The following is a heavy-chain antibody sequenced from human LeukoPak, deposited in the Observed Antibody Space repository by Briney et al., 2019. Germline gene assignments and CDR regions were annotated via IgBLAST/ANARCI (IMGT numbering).Heavy chain of an antibody. V-gene: IGHV3-74*01. D-gene: IGHD3-10*01. Sequence: GGSLRLSCAASGFTFSSYWMHWVRQAPGKGLVWVSRINSDGSRTNYADSVKGRFTISRDNTKNTLYVQMNSLRAEDTAVYYCARHLHYYGSGNYYYYFYAMGVWGQGTTVTVSS. J-gene: IGHJ6*02. CDR3: ARHLHYYGSGNYYYYFYAMGV. CDR2: INSDGSRT. CDR1: GFTFSSYW.